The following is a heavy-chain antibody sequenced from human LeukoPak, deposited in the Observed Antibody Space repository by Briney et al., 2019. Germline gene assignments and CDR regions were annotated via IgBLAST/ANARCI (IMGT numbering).Heavy chain of an antibody. Sequence: SETLSLTCAVYGGSFSGYYWSWIRQPPGKGLEWIGEINHSGSTNYNPSLKSRVTISVDTSKNQFSLKLSSVTAADTAMYYCARGLTGESGSYLTWFDPWGQGTLVTVSS. CDR2: INHSGST. J-gene: IGHJ5*02. V-gene: IGHV4-34*01. CDR3: ARGLTGESGSYLTWFDP. CDR1: GGSFSGYY. D-gene: IGHD1-26*01.